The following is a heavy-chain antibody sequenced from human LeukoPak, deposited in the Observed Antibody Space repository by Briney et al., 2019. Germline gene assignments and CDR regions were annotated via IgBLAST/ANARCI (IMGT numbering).Heavy chain of an antibody. CDR3: AGDHSGLLRLGELSFDC. CDR1: GYTFTGYY. Sequence: GASVTVSFTASGYTFTGYYMHWVRQAPGQGLEWMGWINPNSGGTNYAQKFQGRVTMTRDTSISTAYMELSRLRSDDTAVYYCAGDHSGLLRLGELSFDCWGQGTLVTVSS. J-gene: IGHJ4*02. D-gene: IGHD3-16*02. CDR2: INPNSGGT. V-gene: IGHV1-2*02.